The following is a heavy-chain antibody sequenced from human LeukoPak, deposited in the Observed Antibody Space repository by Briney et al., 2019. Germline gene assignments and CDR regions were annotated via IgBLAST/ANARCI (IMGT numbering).Heavy chain of an antibody. J-gene: IGHJ4*02. CDR2: ICYSGST. CDR3: ARGPTVTTDY. V-gene: IGHV4-59*01. Sequence: SETLSLTCTVSGGSISTYCWDWFRQPPGKGLEWIGHICYSGSTNYNPSLKSRVTISVDTSKNQCTLKLSSVTAADTAVYYCARGPTVTTDYWGQGTLVTVSS. CDR1: GGSISTYC. D-gene: IGHD4-17*01.